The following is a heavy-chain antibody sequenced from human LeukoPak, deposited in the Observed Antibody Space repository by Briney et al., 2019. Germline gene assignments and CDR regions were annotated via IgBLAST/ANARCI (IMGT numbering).Heavy chain of an antibody. J-gene: IGHJ4*02. CDR2: IRSKANSYAT. CDR3: TRLGYNYDSSDNY. V-gene: IGHV3-73*01. CDR1: GFTLSGSA. Sequence: GGSLRLSCAASGFTLSGSAMHWVRQASGKGLEWVGRIRSKANSYATAYAASVKGRFTISRDDSKNTAYLQMNSLKTEDTAVYYCTRLGYNYDSSDNYWGQGTLVTVSS. D-gene: IGHD3-22*01.